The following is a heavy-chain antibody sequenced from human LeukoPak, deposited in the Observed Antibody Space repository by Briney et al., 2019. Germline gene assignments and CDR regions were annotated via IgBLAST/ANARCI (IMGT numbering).Heavy chain of an antibody. V-gene: IGHV1-2*02. D-gene: IGHD6-19*01. Sequence: GASVKVSCKASGYTFTGYYMHWVRQAPGQGLEWMGWINPNSGGTNYAQKFQGRVTMTRDTSISTAYMELSRLRSDDTAVYYCARVHHIAVAGTGGYWGQGTLVTVSS. J-gene: IGHJ4*02. CDR3: ARVHHIAVAGTGGY. CDR2: INPNSGGT. CDR1: GYTFTGYY.